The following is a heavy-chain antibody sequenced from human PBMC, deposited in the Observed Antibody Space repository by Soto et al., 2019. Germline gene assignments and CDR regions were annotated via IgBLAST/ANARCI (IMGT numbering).Heavy chain of an antibody. J-gene: IGHJ5*02. CDR2: IFYSGTT. CDR1: GGSVNSGDYY. CDR3: ARDWVHERWFDP. V-gene: IGHV4-30-4*01. Sequence: SETLSLTCNVSGGSVNSGDYYWSWIRQSPGKGLEWIGSIFYSGTTYYNPSLQGRITISIDTSKNQFSLRLTSVTAADTALYYCARDWVHERWFDPWGQGTLVTVSS. D-gene: IGHD1-1*01.